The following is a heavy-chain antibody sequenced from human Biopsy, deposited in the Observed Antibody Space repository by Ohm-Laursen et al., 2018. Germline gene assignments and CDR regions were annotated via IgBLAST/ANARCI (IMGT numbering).Heavy chain of an antibody. CDR2: IYTSGIT. Sequence: SETLSLTCTVSGGSLSSYSWSWIRQPAGKGLEWIGQIYTSGITNYNPSLKSRVTMSVDTSKNKFSLRVSSVTAADTAIYYCARGPHSGSHSCFDYWGRGTLVTVSS. CDR1: GGSLSSYS. D-gene: IGHD1-26*01. CDR3: ARGPHSGSHSCFDY. V-gene: IGHV4-4*07. J-gene: IGHJ4*02.